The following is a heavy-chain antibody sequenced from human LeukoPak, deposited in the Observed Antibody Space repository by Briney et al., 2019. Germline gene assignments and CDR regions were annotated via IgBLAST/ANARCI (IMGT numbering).Heavy chain of an antibody. D-gene: IGHD3-22*01. CDR2: INHSGST. CDR1: GGSFSGYY. Sequence: SETLSLTCAVYGGSFSGYYWSWIRQPPGKGLECIGEINHSGSTNYNPSLKSRVTISVDTSKNQFSLKLSSVTAADTAVYYCARVGYSSGYLFDYWGQGTLVTVSS. V-gene: IGHV4-34*01. CDR3: ARVGYSSGYLFDY. J-gene: IGHJ4*02.